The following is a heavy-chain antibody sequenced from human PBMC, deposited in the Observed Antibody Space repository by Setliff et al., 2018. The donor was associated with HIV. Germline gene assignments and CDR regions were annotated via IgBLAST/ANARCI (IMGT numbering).Heavy chain of an antibody. CDR3: ASSKGRLVIPAFDY. J-gene: IGHJ4*02. V-gene: IGHV4-34*01. Sequence: KTSETLSLTCAVYGGSFSGYYWSWIRQPPGKGLEWIGEINHSGSTNYNPSLKSRVTISVDTSKNQFSLKLSSVTAADTAVCYCASSKGRLVIPAFDYWGQGTLVTVSS. CDR2: INHSGST. D-gene: IGHD3-9*01. CDR1: GGSFSGYY.